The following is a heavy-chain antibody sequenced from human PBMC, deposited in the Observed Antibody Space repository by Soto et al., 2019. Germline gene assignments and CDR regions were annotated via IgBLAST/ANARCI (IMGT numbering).Heavy chain of an antibody. CDR3: ARWPRLLDS. CDR1: GFTFSDFW. CDR2: ISADGRET. Sequence: PGGSLRLSCAASGFTFSDFWMNWVRQAPGKGLEWVAYISADGRETNHVDSVKGRFTISRGNAKNSVYLQMNSLRAEDTAVYYCARWPRLLDSWGQGTLVTVYS. J-gene: IGHJ5*01. V-gene: IGHV3-7*01. D-gene: IGHD6-6*01.